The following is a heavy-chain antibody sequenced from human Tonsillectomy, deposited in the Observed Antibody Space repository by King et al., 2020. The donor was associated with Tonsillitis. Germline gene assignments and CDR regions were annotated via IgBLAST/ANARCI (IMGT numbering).Heavy chain of an antibody. D-gene: IGHD6-19*01. CDR1: GYSFTGYY. CDR3: ARDLLEAVAVYFFAY. V-gene: IGHV1-2*02. J-gene: IGHJ4*02. Sequence: QLVQSGAEVKNPGASVKVSCKASGYSFTGYYIHWLRQAPGQGLEWMGWINPNSGDANYAQTFQGGVTMTRDTSISTVYMELSSLRSDDTAVYYCARDLLEAVAVYFFAYWGQGTLVTVSS. CDR2: INPNSGDA.